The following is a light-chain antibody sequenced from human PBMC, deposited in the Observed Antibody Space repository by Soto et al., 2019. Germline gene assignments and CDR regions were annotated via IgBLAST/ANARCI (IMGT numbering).Light chain of an antibody. J-gene: IGLJ1*01. CDR1: SSDVGGYNS. Sequence: QSVLTQPASVSGSPGQSIAISCTGTSSDVGGYNSVSWYQQHPGKAPKLLIYDVSNRPSGVSNRFSGSKFGNTASLTISGLQAEDEADYYCSSYATGGSYVFGTGTKVTVL. CDR2: DVS. CDR3: SSYATGGSYV. V-gene: IGLV2-14*01.